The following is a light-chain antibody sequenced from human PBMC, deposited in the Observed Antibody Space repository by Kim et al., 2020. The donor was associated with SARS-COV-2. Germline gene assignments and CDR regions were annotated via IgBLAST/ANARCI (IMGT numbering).Light chain of an antibody. CDR2: LEN. CDR1: TSNVATTT. V-gene: IGLV1-44*01. CDR3: ASWDDSLNAWV. J-gene: IGLJ3*02. Sequence: QRVSISCSGRTSNVATTTVNWYQQFPGTAPKLLIYLENRRPSGVPDRFSGSRSGTTASLAISDLRSEDEADYHCASWDDSLNAWVFGGGTQLTVL.